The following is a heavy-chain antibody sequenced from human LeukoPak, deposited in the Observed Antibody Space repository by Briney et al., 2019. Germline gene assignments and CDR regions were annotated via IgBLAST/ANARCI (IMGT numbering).Heavy chain of an antibody. J-gene: IGHJ4*02. CDR2: ISSSSSYI. Sequence: GGSLRLSCAASGFTFSSYSMNWVRQAPGKGLEWVSSISSSSSYIYYADSVKGRFTISRDNAKNSLYLQMNSLRAEDTAVYCCARGRGIAVAGTSVIDYWGQGTLVTVSS. V-gene: IGHV3-21*01. CDR1: GFTFSSYS. D-gene: IGHD6-19*01. CDR3: ARGRGIAVAGTSVIDY.